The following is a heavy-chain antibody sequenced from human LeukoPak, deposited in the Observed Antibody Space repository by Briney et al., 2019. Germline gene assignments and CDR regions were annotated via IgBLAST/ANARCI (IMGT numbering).Heavy chain of an antibody. V-gene: IGHV4-39*01. D-gene: IGHD2-2*01. CDR3: ARYGISLGYCSSTSCPTPDAFDI. CDR1: GGSISSSSYY. CDR2: IYYSGST. J-gene: IGHJ3*02. Sequence: SETLSLTCTVSGGSISSSSYYWGWIRQPPGKGLEWIGSIYYSGSTYYNPSLKSRVTISVDTSKNQFSLKLSSATAADTAVYYCARYGISLGYCSSTSCPTPDAFDIWGQGTMVTVSS.